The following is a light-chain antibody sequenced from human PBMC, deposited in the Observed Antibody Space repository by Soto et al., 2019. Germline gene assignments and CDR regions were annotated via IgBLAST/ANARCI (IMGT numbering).Light chain of an antibody. CDR1: QNIRKW. Sequence: DIQMTQSPSTLSASVGDKVTITCRASQNIRKWMAWFQQRPGKAPRLLIYEASTLESGVPTRFSGSGFGTEITRTISSLQPDDIATYYDQRYTTSSWTFGQGTKVEIK. V-gene: IGKV1-5*03. CDR3: QRYTTSSWT. J-gene: IGKJ1*01. CDR2: EAS.